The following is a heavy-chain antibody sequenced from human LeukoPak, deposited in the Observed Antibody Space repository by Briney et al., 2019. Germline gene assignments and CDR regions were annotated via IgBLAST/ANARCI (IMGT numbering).Heavy chain of an antibody. CDR1: GFTFSSYA. V-gene: IGHV3-23*01. Sequence: GGSLRLSCAASGFTFSSYAMSWVRQAPGKGLEWVSAISGSGGSTYYADSVKGRFTISRDNSKNTLYLQMNSLRAEDTAVYYCAKDLVRARFLSWFDPWGQGTLVTVSS. CDR2: ISGSGGST. J-gene: IGHJ5*02. CDR3: AKDLVRARFLSWFDP. D-gene: IGHD3-3*01.